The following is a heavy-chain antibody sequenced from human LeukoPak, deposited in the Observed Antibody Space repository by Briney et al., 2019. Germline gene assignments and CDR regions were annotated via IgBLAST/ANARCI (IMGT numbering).Heavy chain of an antibody. Sequence: PGGSLRLSCAASVSTLNTYWMTRFRQTPAKGLEWVASLKQDGSDKYYVDSVKGRFTISRDNAENSLYLQMNSLRAEDTAVYYCARETRGTVGSYWGRGTLVTVSS. CDR1: VSTLNTYW. CDR3: ARETRGTVGSY. CDR2: LKQDGSDK. V-gene: IGHV3-7*05. D-gene: IGHD4-23*01. J-gene: IGHJ4*02.